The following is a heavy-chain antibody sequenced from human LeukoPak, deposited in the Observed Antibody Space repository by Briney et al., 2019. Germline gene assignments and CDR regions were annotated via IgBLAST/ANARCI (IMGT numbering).Heavy chain of an antibody. Sequence: PGGSLRLSCAASGFTFSSYWMHWVRQAPGKGLVWVSRINSDGGSTSYVDSVKGRFTISKDIANNTLYLQMNSLRAEDTAVYYCARGPIQTYFYGMDVWGQGTTVTVSS. CDR2: INSDGGST. D-gene: IGHD2-2*02. CDR1: GFTFSSYW. CDR3: ARGPIQTYFYGMDV. V-gene: IGHV3-74*01. J-gene: IGHJ6*02.